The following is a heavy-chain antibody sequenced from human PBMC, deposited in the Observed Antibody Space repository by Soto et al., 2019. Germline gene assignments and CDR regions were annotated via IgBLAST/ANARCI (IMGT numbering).Heavy chain of an antibody. CDR3: ARGPTVTELDY. CDR2: IYYSGST. V-gene: IGHV4-31*03. D-gene: IGHD4-17*01. J-gene: IGHJ4*02. CDR1: GGSISSGGYY. Sequence: PSETLSLTCTVPGGSISSGGYYWSWIRQHPGKGLEWIGYIYYSGSTYYNPSLKSRVTISVDTSKNQFSLKLSSVTAADTAVYYCARGPTVTELDYWGQGTLVTVSS.